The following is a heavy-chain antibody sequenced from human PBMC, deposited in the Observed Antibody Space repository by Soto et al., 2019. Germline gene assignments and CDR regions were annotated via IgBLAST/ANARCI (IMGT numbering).Heavy chain of an antibody. CDR2: ISAYNGNT. Sequence: ASVKVSCKASGYTFTSYGISWVRQAPGQGLEWMGWISAYNGNTNYAQKLQGRVTMTTDTSTSTAYMELSRLRSDDTAVYYCARVQAIVATRGDSDAFDIWGQGTMVTVSS. CDR1: GYTFTSYG. J-gene: IGHJ3*02. V-gene: IGHV1-18*01. CDR3: ARVQAIVATRGDSDAFDI. D-gene: IGHD5-12*01.